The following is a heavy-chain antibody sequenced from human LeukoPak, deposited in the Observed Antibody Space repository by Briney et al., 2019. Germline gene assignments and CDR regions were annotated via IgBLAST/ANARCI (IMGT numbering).Heavy chain of an antibody. Sequence: SETLSLTCAVSGGSLNNYHWSWIRQPPGKGLEWIGEINHSGSTNYNPSLKSRVTISVDTSKNQFSLKLSSVTAADTAVYYCARGRGVRGVRKGWFDPWGQGTLVTVSS. CDR3: ARGRGVRGVRKGWFDP. J-gene: IGHJ5*02. CDR1: GGSLNNYH. D-gene: IGHD3-10*01. V-gene: IGHV4-34*01. CDR2: INHSGST.